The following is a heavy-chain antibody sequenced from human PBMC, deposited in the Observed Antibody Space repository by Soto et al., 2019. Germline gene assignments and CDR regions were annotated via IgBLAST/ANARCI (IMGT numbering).Heavy chain of an antibody. CDR3: ARSIN. CDR1: GFPFSSYG. CDR2: IWYDGSNK. J-gene: IGHJ4*02. V-gene: IGHV3-33*01. Sequence: PGGSLRLSCAASGFPFSSYGMHWVRQAPGKGLDWVAVIWYDGSNKDYADSVKGRFTISRDNSKNTLYLQMNNLRADDTAVYYCARSINWGQGTLVT.